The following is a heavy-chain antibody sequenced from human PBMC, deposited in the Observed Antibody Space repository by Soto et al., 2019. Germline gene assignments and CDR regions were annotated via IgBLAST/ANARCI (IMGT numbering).Heavy chain of an antibody. CDR1: GFSLSTSGVG. Sequence: QITLKESGPSLIKPTQTLTLTCTFSGFSLSTSGVGVGWIRQPPGKALEWLALIYWDDDVRYSPSLNSRLTVTKDTSKNQVLLTMTNMDPVDTATYYCARSRYSNAWDHQATFDFWGQGTLVSVSS. CDR2: IYWDDDV. J-gene: IGHJ4*02. CDR3: ARSRYSNAWDHQATFDF. D-gene: IGHD3-9*01. V-gene: IGHV2-5*02.